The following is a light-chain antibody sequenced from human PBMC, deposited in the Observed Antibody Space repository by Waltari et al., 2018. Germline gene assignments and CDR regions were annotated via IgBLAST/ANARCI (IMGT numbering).Light chain of an antibody. CDR3: CSYAGSSTFT. Sequence: QSALTQPASVSRSPGQSITTPCTGTSTDVGSYDLVSLYQQHPGKAPKLMIYEVNKRPSGVSNRFSGSKSGNTASLTISGLQAEDEADYYCCSYAGSSTFTFGGGTKLTVL. V-gene: IGLV2-23*02. CDR1: STDVGSYDL. J-gene: IGLJ2*01. CDR2: EVN.